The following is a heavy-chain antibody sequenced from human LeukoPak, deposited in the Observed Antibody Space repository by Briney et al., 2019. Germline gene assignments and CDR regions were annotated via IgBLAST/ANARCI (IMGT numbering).Heavy chain of an antibody. J-gene: IGHJ4*02. D-gene: IGHD3-16*01. V-gene: IGHV3-30*02. CDR2: IRYDGTNT. CDR1: GFIVSSYG. CDR3: ARDQEGVFDF. Sequence: PGGSLRLSCAASGFIVSSYGMHWVRQAPGKGLEWLAFIRYDGTNTYYADSVKGRFTISRDNSKNTLSLQMNSLRPEDTGVYYCARDQEGVFDFWGQGALVTVSS.